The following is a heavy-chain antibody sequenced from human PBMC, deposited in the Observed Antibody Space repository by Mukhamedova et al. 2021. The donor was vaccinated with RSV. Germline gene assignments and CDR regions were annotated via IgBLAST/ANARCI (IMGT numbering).Heavy chain of an antibody. CDR3: TRDPPSFTAARLFDY. Sequence: GQGLELMAWISAYNGNTHYAEKFKGRVTVTTDPSTSTAYMELRSLRSDDTAMYYCTRDPPSFTAARLFDYWGQGTLVTVSP. V-gene: IGHV1-18*01. CDR2: ISAYNGNT. J-gene: IGHJ4*02. D-gene: IGHD6-6*01.